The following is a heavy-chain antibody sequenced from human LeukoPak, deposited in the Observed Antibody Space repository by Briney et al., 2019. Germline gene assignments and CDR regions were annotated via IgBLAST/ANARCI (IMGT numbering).Heavy chain of an antibody. CDR2: IYYSGST. Sequence: SETLSLTCTVSGGSISSYYWSWIRQPPGKGLEWIGYIYYSGSTNYNPSLKSRVTISVDTSKNQFSLKLSSVTAADTAVYYCAREPGIAVGIDYWGQGTLVTVSS. CDR1: GGSISSYY. D-gene: IGHD6-19*01. J-gene: IGHJ4*02. V-gene: IGHV4-59*01. CDR3: AREPGIAVGIDY.